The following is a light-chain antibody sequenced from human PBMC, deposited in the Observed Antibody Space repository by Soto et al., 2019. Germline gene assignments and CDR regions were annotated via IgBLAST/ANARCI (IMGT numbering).Light chain of an antibody. J-gene: IGKJ1*01. Sequence: EIVLTQSPGTLSLSPGDRATLSCRASQSVSSNFLAWYQQKPGQAPRLLIYGVSIRATGIPDRFSGSGSGTDFTLTIRRLEPEDFAMSFCHQYGSSPRTFGQGTKVEIK. CDR2: GVS. CDR1: QSVSSNF. CDR3: HQYGSSPRT. V-gene: IGKV3-20*01.